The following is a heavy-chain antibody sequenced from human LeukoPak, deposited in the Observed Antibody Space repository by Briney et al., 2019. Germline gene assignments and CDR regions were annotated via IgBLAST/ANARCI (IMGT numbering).Heavy chain of an antibody. D-gene: IGHD1-26*01. Sequence: PSETLSLTCTVSGGSISSSSYYWSWIRQPPGKGLEWIGYIYYSGSTNYNPSLKSRVTISVDTSKNQFSLKLSSVTAADTAVYYCARARESWWELPDAFDIWGQGTMVTVSS. CDR3: ARARESWWELPDAFDI. CDR2: IYYSGST. V-gene: IGHV4-61*01. J-gene: IGHJ3*02. CDR1: GGSISSSSYY.